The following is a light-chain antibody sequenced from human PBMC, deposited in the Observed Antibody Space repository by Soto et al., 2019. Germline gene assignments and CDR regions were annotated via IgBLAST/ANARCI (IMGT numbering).Light chain of an antibody. J-gene: IGKJ2*01. CDR3: LQHSTYPYT. CDR2: AAS. CDR1: QGIKNA. V-gene: IGKV1-17*01. Sequence: DIQMTQSPSSLSASVGDRVTITCRASQGIKNALGWYQQKPGKAPKRLIYAASDLQSGVPSRFRGSGSGTAFTLTISRLQPEDSATYSCLQHSTYPYTFGQGTKLEI.